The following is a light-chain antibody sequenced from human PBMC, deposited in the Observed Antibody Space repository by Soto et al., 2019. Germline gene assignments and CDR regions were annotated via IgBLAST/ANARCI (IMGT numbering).Light chain of an antibody. CDR1: SSDVGNFEH. V-gene: IGLV2-23*01. CDR2: EDT. Sequence: QSVLTQPASVSGSPGQSITISCASSDVGNFEHISWYQQHPGKGPKLIIYEDTRRPSGISARFSGSKSGNTASLTISGLQAEDDADYYCSSYTLRPSLYAFAGVSNVTVL. CDR3: SSYTLRPSLYA. J-gene: IGLJ1*01.